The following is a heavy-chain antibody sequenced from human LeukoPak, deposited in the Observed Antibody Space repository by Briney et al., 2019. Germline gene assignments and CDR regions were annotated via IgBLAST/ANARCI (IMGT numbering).Heavy chain of an antibody. J-gene: IGHJ5*02. Sequence: GGSLRLSCAASGFTFSSYAMSWVRHAPGKGLEWVSAISGSGGSTYYADSVKGRFTISRDNSKNTLYLQMNSLRAEDTAVYCCAKDRGTAMVGWFDPWGQKTLVTVSS. CDR3: AKDRGTAMVGWFDP. V-gene: IGHV3-23*01. CDR1: GFTFSSYA. D-gene: IGHD5-18*01. CDR2: ISGSGGST.